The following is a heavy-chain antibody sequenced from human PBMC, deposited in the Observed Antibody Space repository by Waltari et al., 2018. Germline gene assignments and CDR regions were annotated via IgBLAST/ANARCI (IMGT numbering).Heavy chain of an antibody. Sequence: EVQLVESGGGLIQPGGSLRLSCAASGFTVSSNYMSWVRQAPGKGLEWVSVIYSGGSTYSAVSVKGRFTISRDNSKNTLYLQMNSLRAEDTAVYYCARDSLELRRAFDIWGQGTMVTVSS. CDR3: ARDSLELRRAFDI. CDR1: GFTVSSNY. J-gene: IGHJ3*02. D-gene: IGHD1-7*01. V-gene: IGHV3-53*01. CDR2: IYSGGST.